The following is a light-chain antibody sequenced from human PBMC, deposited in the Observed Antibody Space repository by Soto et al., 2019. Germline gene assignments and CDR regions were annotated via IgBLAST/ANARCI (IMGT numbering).Light chain of an antibody. CDR3: QHYDILHPLT. CDR1: QSVSSNY. V-gene: IGKV3-20*01. J-gene: IGKJ4*01. Sequence: EMVLTQSPGTLSLSPGDRATLSCRASQSVSSNYLAWYQQQPGQAPRLLIYGASSRATDIPDRFSGSGSGTDFNLTISRLEPEDFAVYYCQHYDILHPLTFGGGTRVEIK. CDR2: GAS.